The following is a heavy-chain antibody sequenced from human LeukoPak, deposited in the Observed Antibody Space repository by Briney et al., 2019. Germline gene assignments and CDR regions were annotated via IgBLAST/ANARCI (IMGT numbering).Heavy chain of an antibody. CDR2: ISLAGQT. J-gene: IGHJ4*02. CDR3: SRESGAFCPFGY. D-gene: IGHD1-26*01. Sequence: KPSGTLSLTCGVSGGSISGTNWWSWVRPPPGQGLEWIGEISLAGQTNYNPSLNGRVTMSLDKSSNQLSLNLTSVTAADTATYYCSRESGAFCPFGYWGQGTLVIVSS. V-gene: IGHV4-4*02. CDR1: GGSISGTNW.